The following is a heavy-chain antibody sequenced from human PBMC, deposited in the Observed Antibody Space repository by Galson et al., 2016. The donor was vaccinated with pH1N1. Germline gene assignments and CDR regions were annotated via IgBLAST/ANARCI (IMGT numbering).Heavy chain of an antibody. CDR2: IRGGGTDI. J-gene: IGHJ4*02. CDR1: GFIFSDYI. Sequence: SLRLSCAASGFIFSDYIMNWVRQAPGKGLEWISYIRGGGTDIYYADSVRGRFTISRDDAKNSLYLQMSSLRAEDTALYYCVRDHLWAFDYWGQGVQVTVSS. CDR3: VRDHLWAFDY. D-gene: IGHD1-26*01. V-gene: IGHV3-48*01.